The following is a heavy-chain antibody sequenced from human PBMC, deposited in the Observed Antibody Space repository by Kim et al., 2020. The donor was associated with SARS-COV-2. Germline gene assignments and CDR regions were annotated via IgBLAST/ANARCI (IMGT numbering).Heavy chain of an antibody. CDR1: GDSVSANSAA. J-gene: IGHJ4*02. CDR2: TFYRSKWYN. Sequence: SQTLSLTCAISGDSVSANSAAWNWIRQSPSRGLEWLGRTFYRSKWYNDYALSVQTRITINPDTSKNQFSLQLNSLTPDDSGVYYCARESGSYLREPYFDSWGQGTLVTVSS. V-gene: IGHV6-1*01. D-gene: IGHD1-26*01. CDR3: ARESGSYLREPYFDS.